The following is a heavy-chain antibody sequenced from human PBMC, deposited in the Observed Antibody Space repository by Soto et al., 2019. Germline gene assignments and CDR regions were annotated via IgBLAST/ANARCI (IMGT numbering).Heavy chain of an antibody. CDR3: ARHDDIVAMLDY. V-gene: IGHV4-59*08. CDR1: GGSISGFY. J-gene: IGHJ4*02. Sequence: PSETLSLTCTVSGGSISGFYWSWVRQPPGKGLEWIGYIFYSGNTNYNPSLKSRVTISVDTSKNQFSLKLSSVTAADTAVYYCARHDDIVAMLDYWGQGTLVTVSS. D-gene: IGHD5-12*01. CDR2: IFYSGNT.